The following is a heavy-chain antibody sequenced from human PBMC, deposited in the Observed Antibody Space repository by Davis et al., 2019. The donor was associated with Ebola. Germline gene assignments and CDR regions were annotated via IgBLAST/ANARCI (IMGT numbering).Heavy chain of an antibody. J-gene: IGHJ4*02. CDR1: GGSISSGGYS. CDR2: IYHSGRT. V-gene: IGHV4-30-2*01. Sequence: SETLSLTCAVSGGSISSGGYSWSWIRQPPGKGLEWIGYIYHSGRTYYNPSLKSRVTISVDKSKNQFSLKLSSVTAADTAVYYCARTITYYYDSSGYLTLYYFDYWGQGTLVTVSS. D-gene: IGHD3-22*01. CDR3: ARTITYYYDSSGYLTLYYFDY.